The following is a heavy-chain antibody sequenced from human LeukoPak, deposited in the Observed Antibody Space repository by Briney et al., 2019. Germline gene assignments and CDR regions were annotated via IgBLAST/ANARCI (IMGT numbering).Heavy chain of an antibody. CDR2: INPNSGGT. CDR1: GYTFTGYY. CDR3: ARDLAGLVVPAAIFDP. V-gene: IGHV1-2*02. Sequence: GASVKVSCKASGYTFTGYYMHWVRQAPGQGLEGMGWINPNSGGTNYAQKFQGRVTMTRDTSISTAYMELSRLRSDDTAVYYCARDLAGLVVPAAIFDPWGQGTLVTVSS. J-gene: IGHJ5*02. D-gene: IGHD2-2*01.